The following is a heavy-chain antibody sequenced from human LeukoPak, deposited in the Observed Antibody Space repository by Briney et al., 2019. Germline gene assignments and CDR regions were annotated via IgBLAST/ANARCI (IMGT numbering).Heavy chain of an antibody. CDR2: INHSGST. J-gene: IGHJ4*02. CDR3: ARAAHYYDSSGYYYGPLDY. CDR1: GGSFSGYY. D-gene: IGHD3-22*01. Sequence: PSETLSLTCAVYGGSFSGYYWSWIRQPPGKGLEWIGEINHSGSTNYNPSLKSRVTISVDTSKNQFSLKLSSVTAADTAVYYCARAAHYYDSSGYYYGPLDYWGRGTLVTVSS. V-gene: IGHV4-34*01.